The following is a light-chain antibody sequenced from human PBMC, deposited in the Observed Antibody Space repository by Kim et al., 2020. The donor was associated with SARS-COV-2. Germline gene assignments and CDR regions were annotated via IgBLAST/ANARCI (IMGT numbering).Light chain of an antibody. J-gene: IGLJ1*01. Sequence: SSELTQDPAVSVALGQTDRITYQGDSLRNYYASWYQQKPGQAPVLVFWDKDHRPSGIPDRFSGSSSGNTASLTITGAQAEDEGDYYCNSRDRDSRGHLYVFGSGTKVTV. CDR3: NSRDRDSRGHLYV. CDR1: SLRNYY. V-gene: IGLV3-19*01. CDR2: DKD.